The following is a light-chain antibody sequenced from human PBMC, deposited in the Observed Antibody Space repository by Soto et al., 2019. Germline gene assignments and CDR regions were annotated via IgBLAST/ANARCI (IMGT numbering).Light chain of an antibody. J-gene: IGLJ3*02. CDR3: SSYTTATTRV. CDR2: DAS. Sequence: QSVLTQPASVSGSPGQSITISCTGTSSDVGAYNYVSWYQQHPGKAPKLMIFDASNRPSGVSNRFSGSKSGNTASLTISGLQAEDEADYYCSSYTTATTRVFGGGTKVTVL. CDR1: SSDVGAYNY. V-gene: IGLV2-14*01.